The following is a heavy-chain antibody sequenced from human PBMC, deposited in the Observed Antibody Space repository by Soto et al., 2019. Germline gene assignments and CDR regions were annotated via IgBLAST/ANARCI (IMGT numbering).Heavy chain of an antibody. V-gene: IGHV4-31*03. CDR3: ARGAWNYSRGMDG. D-gene: IGHD1-7*01. J-gene: IGHJ6*02. Sequence: QVQLQESGPGLVKPSQTLSLICTVAGDSISNGGYYWNWIRQHPGKGLEWIGNIYYSGITAYNPSLKSRVIITVDTSKNHFSLILTSVTAADTAADYCARGAWNYSRGMDGWGRGTTVTVSS. CDR2: IYYSGIT. CDR1: GDSISNGGYY.